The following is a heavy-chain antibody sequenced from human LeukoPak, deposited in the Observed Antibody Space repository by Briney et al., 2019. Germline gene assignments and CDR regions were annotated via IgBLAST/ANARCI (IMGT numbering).Heavy chain of an antibody. CDR3: AGLGVMVLVYQFEY. Sequence: SETLSLTCAVSGGSITSSKYFWGWIRQPPGRELELIGIISYGGSTDYNPSLKSRVTISTDTSKNQFSLKLTSVTAADTAVYYCAGLGVMVLVYQFEYWGRGTPVTVSS. D-gene: IGHD2-8*01. J-gene: IGHJ4*02. CDR2: ISYGGST. CDR1: GGSITSSKYF. V-gene: IGHV4-39*07.